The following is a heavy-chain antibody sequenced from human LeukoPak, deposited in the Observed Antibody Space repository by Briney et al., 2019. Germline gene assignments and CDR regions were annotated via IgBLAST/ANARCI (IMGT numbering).Heavy chain of an antibody. Sequence: SVKVSCKASGGTFSSYAISWVRQAPGQGLEWMGGIIPIFGTANYAQKFQGRVTITADESTSTAYMELSSLRSDDTAVYYCARADYYDSSGPRYYYYGMDVWGQGTTVTVSS. D-gene: IGHD3-22*01. CDR3: ARADYYDSSGPRYYYYGMDV. CDR1: GGTFSSYA. CDR2: IIPIFGTA. V-gene: IGHV1-69*13. J-gene: IGHJ6*02.